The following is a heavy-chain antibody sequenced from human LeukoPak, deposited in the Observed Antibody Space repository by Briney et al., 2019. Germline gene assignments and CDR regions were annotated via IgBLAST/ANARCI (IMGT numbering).Heavy chain of an antibody. CDR2: IIPIFGTA. Sequence: SVKVSCKASGGTFSSYAISWVRQAPGQGLEWMGGIIPIFGTANYAQKFQGRVTITADESTSTAYMELSSLRSEDTAVYYCAAEGSGSYLLTYYFDYWDQGTLVTVSS. J-gene: IGHJ4*02. D-gene: IGHD3-10*01. CDR1: GGTFSSYA. CDR3: AAEGSGSYLLTYYFDY. V-gene: IGHV1-69*13.